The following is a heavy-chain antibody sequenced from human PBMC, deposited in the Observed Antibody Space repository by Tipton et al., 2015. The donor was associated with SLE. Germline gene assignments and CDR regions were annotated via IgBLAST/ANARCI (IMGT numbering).Heavy chain of an antibody. J-gene: IGHJ5*02. D-gene: IGHD6-13*01. CDR2: IFYSGST. CDR1: GGSISSSSYY. CDR3: ARHSSSWYKDWFDP. Sequence: TLSLTCTLSGGSISSSSYYWGWIRQPPGKGLEWIGSIFYSGSTYYNPSIKSLVTISVDTSKNQFSLKLSSVTAADTAVYYCARHSSSWYKDWFDPWGQGTLVTVSS. V-gene: IGHV4-39*01.